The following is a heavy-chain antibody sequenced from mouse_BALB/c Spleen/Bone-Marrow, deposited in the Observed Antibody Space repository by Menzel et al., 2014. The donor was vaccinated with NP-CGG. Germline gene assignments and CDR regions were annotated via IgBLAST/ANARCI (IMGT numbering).Heavy chain of an antibody. V-gene: IGHV5-2*01. J-gene: IGHJ3*01. Sequence: DVKLVESGGGFVQPGESLKLSCESNEYEFPSHDMSWVRKTPEKRLELVAAINSDGGSTYYPDTMERRFIISRDNSKKTLYLQMSSLRSEDTAFYYCARHGDYYGSSLFAYWGQGTLVTVSA. CDR2: INSDGGST. D-gene: IGHD1-1*01. CDR3: ARHGDYYGSSLFAY. CDR1: EYEFPSHD.